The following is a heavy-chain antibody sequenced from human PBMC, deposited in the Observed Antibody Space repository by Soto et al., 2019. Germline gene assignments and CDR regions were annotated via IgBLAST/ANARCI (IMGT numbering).Heavy chain of an antibody. V-gene: IGHV3-23*01. Sequence: GGSLRLSCAASGFTFSSYAMSWVRQAPGKGLEWVSAISGSGGSTYYADSVKGRFTISRDNSKNTLYLQMNSLRAEDTAVYYCAKDFYDILTGYRAPVFDYWGQGTLVTVSS. CDR2: ISGSGGST. CDR3: AKDFYDILTGYRAPVFDY. J-gene: IGHJ4*02. CDR1: GFTFSSYA. D-gene: IGHD3-9*01.